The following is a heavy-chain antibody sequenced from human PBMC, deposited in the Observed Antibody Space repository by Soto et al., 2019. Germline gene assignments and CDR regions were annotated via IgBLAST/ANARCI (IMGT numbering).Heavy chain of an antibody. CDR2: FDYSGTT. CDR3: VRRADSGYGSSAY. J-gene: IGHJ4*02. D-gene: IGHD5-12*01. CDR1: GGSISSSSYF. V-gene: IGHV4-39*01. Sequence: QVQVQESGPGLVKPSETLSLTCTVSGGSISSSSYFWGWIRQPPGKGLEYIASFDYSGTTYYNPSLKGRVPISVDTSKNQFSLKVTSVTAADTAVYYCVRRADSGYGSSAYWGQGPLATAPS.